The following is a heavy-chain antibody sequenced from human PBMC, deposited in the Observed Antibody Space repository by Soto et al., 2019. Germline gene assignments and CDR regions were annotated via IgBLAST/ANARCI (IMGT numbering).Heavy chain of an antibody. V-gene: IGHV3-23*01. J-gene: IGHJ4*02. Sequence: EVQLLESGGGLVQPGGSLRLSCAASGFTFGSYAWSWVRQAPGKGLDWVSTIGGNGVTTFYADSVKGRFTISRDVSKNTGFLQMSSLRAEDTAVYYCAKSSRYCSGGGCFYYFDYWGQGTLGTVSS. CDR1: GFTFGSYA. CDR2: IGGNGVTT. D-gene: IGHD2-15*01. CDR3: AKSSRYCSGGGCFYYFDY.